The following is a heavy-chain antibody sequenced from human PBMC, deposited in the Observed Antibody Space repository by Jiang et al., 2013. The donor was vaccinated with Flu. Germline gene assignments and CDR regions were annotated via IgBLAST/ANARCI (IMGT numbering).Heavy chain of an antibody. CDR2: INPSGGST. V-gene: IGHV1-46*01. CDR3: ARPSGTYYYDSSGPFDI. Sequence: VQLVESGAEVKKPGASVKVSCKASGYTFTSYDINWVRQATGQGLEWMGIINPSGGSTSYAQKFQGRVTMTRDTSTSTVYMELSSLRSEDTAVYYCARPSGTYYYDSSGPFDIWGQGTMVTVSS. D-gene: IGHD3-22*01. CDR1: GYTFTSYD. J-gene: IGHJ3*02.